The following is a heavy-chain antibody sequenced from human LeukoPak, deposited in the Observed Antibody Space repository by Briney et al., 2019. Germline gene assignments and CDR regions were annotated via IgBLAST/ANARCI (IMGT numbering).Heavy chain of an antibody. CDR2: INWNGGST. Sequence: GGSLRLSCAASGLTFDDYGMSWVRQAPGKGLEWVSGINWNGGSTGYADSVKGRFTISRDNAKNTLNLQMNSLRAEDTAVYYCARDRTYCSGGSCSPDAFDIWGQGTMVTVSS. CDR1: GLTFDDYG. CDR3: ARDRTYCSGGSCSPDAFDI. J-gene: IGHJ3*02. V-gene: IGHV3-20*04. D-gene: IGHD2-15*01.